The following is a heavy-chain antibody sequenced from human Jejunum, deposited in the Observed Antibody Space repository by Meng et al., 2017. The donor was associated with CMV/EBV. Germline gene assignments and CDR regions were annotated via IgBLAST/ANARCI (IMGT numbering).Heavy chain of an antibody. CDR3: TTTPRGSGTYYVY. Sequence: GGSISGDSYYWGWIRQPPGKGLEWIGSMYSSGSTYYNPSLKSRVTISVDTSKNHFSLKLSSVTAADTAVYYCTTTPRGSGTYYVYWGQGTLVTVSS. CDR1: GGSISGDSYY. D-gene: IGHD1-26*01. J-gene: IGHJ4*02. V-gene: IGHV4-39*07. CDR2: MYSSGST.